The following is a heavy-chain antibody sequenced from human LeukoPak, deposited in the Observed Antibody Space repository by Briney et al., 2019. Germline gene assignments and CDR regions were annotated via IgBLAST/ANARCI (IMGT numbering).Heavy chain of an antibody. CDR2: VSGSGDNT. CDR1: GFTFNNYA. D-gene: IGHD4-11*01. V-gene: IGHV3-23*01. J-gene: IGHJ4*02. Sequence: GGSLRLSCAASGFTFNNYAMTWVRQAPGKGLEWVSVVSGSGDNTNYADSVKGRFTISRDNSKNTLFLQMNSLRTEDTAVHFCARWGNDYSQFDSWGQGTLATVS. CDR3: ARWGNDYSQFDS.